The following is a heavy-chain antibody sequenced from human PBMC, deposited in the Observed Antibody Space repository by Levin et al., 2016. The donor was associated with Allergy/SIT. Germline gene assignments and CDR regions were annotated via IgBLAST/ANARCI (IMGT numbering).Heavy chain of an antibody. Sequence: GSLRLSCTVSGGSISSSSYYWGWIRQPPGKGLEWIGSIYYSGSTYYNPSLKSRVTISVDTSKNQFSLKLSSVTAADTAVYYCASQIGSFAAALDYWGQGTLVTVSS. J-gene: IGHJ4*02. V-gene: IGHV4-39*01. CDR3: ASQIGSFAAALDY. CDR2: IYYSGST. CDR1: GGSISSSSYY. D-gene: IGHD6-13*01.